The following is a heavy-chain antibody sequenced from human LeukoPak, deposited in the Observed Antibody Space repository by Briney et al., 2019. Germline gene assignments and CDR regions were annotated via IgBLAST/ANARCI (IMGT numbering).Heavy chain of an antibody. CDR3: AKGRGLAVRPPNEGFFDQ. V-gene: IGHV4-4*07. D-gene: IGHD6-6*01. Sequence: PSETLSLTCTVSGGSISSYYWSWIRQPAGKGLEWIGRIYTSGSTNYNPSLKSRVTMSVDTSKNQFSLKLSSVTAADTAVYYCAKGRGLAVRPPNEGFFDQWGLGTLVTVSS. CDR2: IYTSGST. CDR1: GGSISSYY. J-gene: IGHJ4*02.